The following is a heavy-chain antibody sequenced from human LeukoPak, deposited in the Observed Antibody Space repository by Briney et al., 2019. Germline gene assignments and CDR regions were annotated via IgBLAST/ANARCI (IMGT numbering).Heavy chain of an antibody. CDR2: IYHSGST. Sequence: PSGTLSLTCGVSGGSISNTNWWTWVRQPPGKGLEWVGEIYHSGSTDYNPSLESRVTMSVDKSKNQFSLKLTSVTAADTAVYYCARGFYGSGSYSSPGFHAFDVWGQGTMVTVSS. CDR3: ARGFYGSGSYSSPGFHAFDV. CDR1: GGSISNTNW. J-gene: IGHJ3*01. D-gene: IGHD3-10*01. V-gene: IGHV4-4*02.